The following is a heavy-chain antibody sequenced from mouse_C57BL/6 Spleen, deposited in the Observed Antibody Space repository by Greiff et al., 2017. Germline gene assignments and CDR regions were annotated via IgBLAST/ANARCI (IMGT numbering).Heavy chain of an antibody. CDR3: ARGDYSNYVGY. V-gene: IGHV5-17*01. Sequence: EVKLVESGGGLVKPGGSLKLSCAASGFTFSDYGMHWVRQAPETGLEWVAYISSGSSTIYYADTVKGRYTISRDNAKNTLFLQMTSLRSEDTAMYYCARGDYSNYVGYWGQGTTLTVSS. CDR2: ISSGSSTI. J-gene: IGHJ2*01. D-gene: IGHD2-5*01. CDR1: GFTFSDYG.